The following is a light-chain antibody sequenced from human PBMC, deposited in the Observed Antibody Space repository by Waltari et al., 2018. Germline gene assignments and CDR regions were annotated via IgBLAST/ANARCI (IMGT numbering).Light chain of an antibody. CDR1: QSYSNY. J-gene: IGKJ3*01. CDR2: DAS. V-gene: IGKV3D-11*02. Sequence: VLTQSPAILSVSPGERVILSCRARQSYSNYAAWFQQKPGQPPRLLFYDASRRATVTPAMFSAIGAGTDFTLTINNLEPEDFAVYYCQGRTLELPKFTFGPGTRVDIK. CDR3: QGRTLELPKFT.